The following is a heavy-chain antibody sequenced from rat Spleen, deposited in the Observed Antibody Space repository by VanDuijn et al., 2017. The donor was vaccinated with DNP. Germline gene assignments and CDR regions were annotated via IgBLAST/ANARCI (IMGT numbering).Heavy chain of an antibody. J-gene: IGHJ3*01. Sequence: QVQLKESGPGLVQPSRTLSLTCTVSGFSLTSYGVSWVRQPPGKGLEWIAAIWSGGSTDYNSALKSRLSISRETSKSQVFLKMNSLQSEDTAIYFCTRDGLNDTRAIWFAYWVQGTLVTVSS. V-gene: IGHV2-15*01. CDR3: TRDGLNDTRAIWFAY. D-gene: IGHD4-6*01. CDR2: IWSGGST. CDR1: GFSLTSYG.